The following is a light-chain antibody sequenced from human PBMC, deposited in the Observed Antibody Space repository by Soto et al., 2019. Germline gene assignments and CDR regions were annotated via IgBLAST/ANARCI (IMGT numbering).Light chain of an antibody. Sequence: QSVLTQPASVSGSPGQSITISCTGTSSDVGGYNYVSWYQQHPGKAPKLMLYDVGNRPSGVSNRFSGSKSGNTASLTISGLQAEDEADYYCSSYTSSSTVVFGGGTKVTVL. V-gene: IGLV2-14*01. CDR2: DVG. CDR3: SSYTSSSTVV. J-gene: IGLJ2*01. CDR1: SSDVGGYNY.